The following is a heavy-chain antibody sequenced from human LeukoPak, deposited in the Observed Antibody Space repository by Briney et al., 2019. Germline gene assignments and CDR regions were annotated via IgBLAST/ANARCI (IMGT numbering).Heavy chain of an antibody. CDR1: GFTFSSYS. V-gene: IGHV3-21*01. CDR3: AREDDSSGYPYDY. D-gene: IGHD3-22*01. Sequence: GGSLRLSCAASGFTFSSYSMNWVRQAPGKGLEWVSSISSSSSYIYYADSVKGRFTISRDNAKNSLYLQMNSLRAEDTAVYYCAREDDSSGYPYDYWGQGTPVTVSS. CDR2: ISSSSSYI. J-gene: IGHJ4*02.